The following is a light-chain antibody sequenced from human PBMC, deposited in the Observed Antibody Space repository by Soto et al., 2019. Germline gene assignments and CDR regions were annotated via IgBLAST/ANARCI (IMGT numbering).Light chain of an antibody. V-gene: IGLV2-23*01. CDR2: EGS. Sequence: QSVLTQPASVSGYPGQSITISCTGSSSDVGSYSLVSWYQQHPGKAPKLMIYEGSKRPSGVSYRFSGSKSGNTASLTISGLQAEDEADYYCCSYAGRSTYVLGTGTKVTVL. CDR3: CSYAGRSTYV. J-gene: IGLJ1*01. CDR1: SSDVGSYSL.